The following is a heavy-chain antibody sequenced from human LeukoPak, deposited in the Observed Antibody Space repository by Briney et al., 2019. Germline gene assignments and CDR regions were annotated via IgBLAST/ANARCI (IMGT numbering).Heavy chain of an antibody. CDR1: GGSFSGYY. CDR3: ARGRRYSSGLLDY. D-gene: IGHD6-19*01. Sequence: PSETLSLTCAVYGGSFSGYYWSWIRQPPGKGLEWIGEINHSGSTNYNPSLKSRVTISVDTSKNQFSLKLSSVTAAGAAVYYCARGRRYSSGLLDYWGQGTLVTVSS. V-gene: IGHV4-34*01. J-gene: IGHJ4*02. CDR2: INHSGST.